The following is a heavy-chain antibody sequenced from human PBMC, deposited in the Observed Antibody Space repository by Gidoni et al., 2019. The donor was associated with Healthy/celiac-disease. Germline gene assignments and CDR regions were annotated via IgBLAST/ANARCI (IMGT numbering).Heavy chain of an antibody. Sequence: QVQLVQSGAEVKKPGASVKVSCKASGYTFTGYYMHWVRQAPGQGLEWMGWINPNSGGTNDAQKFQGRVTMTRDTSISTAYMELSRLRSDDTAVYYCARWSLMAGTVGKDYWGQGTLVTVSS. CDR1: GYTFTGYY. D-gene: IGHD6-19*01. CDR3: ARWSLMAGTVGKDY. J-gene: IGHJ4*02. CDR2: INPNSGGT. V-gene: IGHV1-2*02.